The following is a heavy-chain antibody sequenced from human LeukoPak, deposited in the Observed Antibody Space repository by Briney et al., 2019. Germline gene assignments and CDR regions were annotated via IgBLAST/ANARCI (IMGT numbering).Heavy chain of an antibody. D-gene: IGHD1-14*01. V-gene: IGHV3-64*02. CDR2: IGAAGAHT. Sequence: GGSLRLSCXASGFRFSYHDMHWVRQAPGKGLEFVSSIGAAGAHTFYADSVKGRFTISRDNFQSTLYLQMDGLRPEDSAVYYCARELGGTKTGGFDIWGQGTVVTVSS. CDR3: ARELGGTKTGGFDI. J-gene: IGHJ3*02. CDR1: GFRFSYHD.